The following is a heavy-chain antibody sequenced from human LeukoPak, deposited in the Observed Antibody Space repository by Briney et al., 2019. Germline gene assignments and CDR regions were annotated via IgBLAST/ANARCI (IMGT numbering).Heavy chain of an antibody. J-gene: IGHJ4*02. CDR2: INLQGST. CDR1: GGSISNTNW. Sequence: SETLSLTCGVSGGSISNTNWWPWVRQPPGKGLEWIGEINLQGSTTYNPSLKSRVAISVDKTANHISLKLTSVTAAGTAVYYCAREGGPYRPLDYSGQGTLVTVAS. CDR3: AREGGPYRPLDY. V-gene: IGHV4-4*02.